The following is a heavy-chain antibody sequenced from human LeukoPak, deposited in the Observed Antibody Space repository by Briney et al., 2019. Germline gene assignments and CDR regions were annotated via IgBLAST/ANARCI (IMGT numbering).Heavy chain of an antibody. Sequence: QTLSLTRVDPGDSLSSKNGGWNWARQSPTRGLEWLGWTYYMSEWYNDYAESMEGRMTISQDTSKNQYSLHLNSLTPDDTAVYYCARDFGTTGWHTFDYWGQGTLVTVSS. CDR2: TYYMSEWYN. CDR3: ARDFGTTGWHTFDY. D-gene: IGHD6-19*01. J-gene: IGHJ4*02. CDR1: GDSLSSKNGG. V-gene: IGHV6-1*01.